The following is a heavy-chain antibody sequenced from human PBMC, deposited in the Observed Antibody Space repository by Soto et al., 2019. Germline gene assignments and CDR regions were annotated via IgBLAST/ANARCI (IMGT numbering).Heavy chain of an antibody. D-gene: IGHD3-16*02. CDR1: GFTFGDYA. CDR3: TRDSSRYDYIWGSYRYDAFDI. Sequence: GGSLRLSCTASGFTFGDYAMSWFRQAPGKGLEWVGSIRSKAYGGTTEYAASVKGRFTISRDDSKSIAYLQMNSLKTEDTAVYYCTRDSSRYDYIWGSYRYDAFDIWGQGTMVTVSS. V-gene: IGHV3-49*03. J-gene: IGHJ3*02. CDR2: IRSKAYGGTT.